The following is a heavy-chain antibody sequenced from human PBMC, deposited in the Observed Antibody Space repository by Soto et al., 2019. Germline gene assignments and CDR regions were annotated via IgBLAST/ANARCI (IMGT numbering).Heavy chain of an antibody. Sequence: SETLSLTCTVSGGSISTYYWSWIRQPPGKGLEWIGYMDYSGSTNYNPSLKSRVTISVDTSKNQFSLKLSSVTAADTAVYYCGSFSRESPGSYYNVEAFDIWGKGKMVTVSS. CDR3: GSFSRESPGSYYNVEAFDI. J-gene: IGHJ3*02. CDR1: GGSISTYY. V-gene: IGHV4-59*08. D-gene: IGHD3-10*01. CDR2: MDYSGST.